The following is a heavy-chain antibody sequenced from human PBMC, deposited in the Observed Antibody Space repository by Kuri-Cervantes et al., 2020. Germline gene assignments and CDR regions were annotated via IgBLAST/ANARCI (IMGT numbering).Heavy chain of an antibody. J-gene: IGHJ4*02. Sequence: ASVKVSCKASGYTFTSYAMHWVRQAPGQRLEWMGWINAGNGNTKYSQKFQGRVTITRDTSASTAYMELSSLRSEDTAVYYCARPKATWGGAYYFDYWGQGTLVTVSS. CDR2: INAGNGNT. CDR1: GYTFTSYA. D-gene: IGHD3-16*01. CDR3: ARPKATWGGAYYFDY. V-gene: IGHV1-3*01.